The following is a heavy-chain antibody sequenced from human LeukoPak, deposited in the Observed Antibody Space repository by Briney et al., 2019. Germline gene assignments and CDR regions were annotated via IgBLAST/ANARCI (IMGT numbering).Heavy chain of an antibody. CDR3: ARSQDVIAATDY. D-gene: IGHD6-25*01. CDR2: IYYSGRT. CDR1: GGSIDSSSYY. J-gene: IGHJ4*02. Sequence: PSETLSLTCTVSGGSIDSSSYYWCWIRQPPGKGLEWIGSIYYSGRTIYNPSLRSRVTISVDTSKNQFSLNLSSVIAADTAVYYCARSQDVIAATDYWGQGTLVTVSS. V-gene: IGHV4-39*01.